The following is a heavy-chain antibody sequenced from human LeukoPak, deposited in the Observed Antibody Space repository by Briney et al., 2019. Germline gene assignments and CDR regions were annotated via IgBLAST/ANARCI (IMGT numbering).Heavy chain of an antibody. Sequence: PGGSLRLSCAASGFTFSSYSMNWVRQAPGKGLEWVSYISSSSSTIYYADSVKGRFTISRDNAKNSLYLQMNSLRAEDTAVYYCARAGYSSGWEEDYWGQGTLVTVSS. J-gene: IGHJ4*02. V-gene: IGHV3-48*01. CDR2: ISSSSSTI. CDR1: GFTFSSYS. D-gene: IGHD6-19*01. CDR3: ARAGYSSGWEEDY.